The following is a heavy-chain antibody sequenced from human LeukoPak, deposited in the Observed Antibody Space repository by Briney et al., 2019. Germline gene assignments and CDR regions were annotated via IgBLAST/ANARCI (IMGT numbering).Heavy chain of an antibody. CDR2: ISGISNTI. CDR3: AELGITMIGGV. J-gene: IGHJ6*04. V-gene: IGHV3-48*04. D-gene: IGHD3-10*02. CDR1: GFSFSSYS. Sequence: GGSLRLSCAASGFSFSSYSMNWVRQAPGKGLEWVSYISGISNTIYYADSVKGRFTISRDNARNFVYLQLNSLRAEDTAIYYCAELGITMIGGVWGKGTTVTISS.